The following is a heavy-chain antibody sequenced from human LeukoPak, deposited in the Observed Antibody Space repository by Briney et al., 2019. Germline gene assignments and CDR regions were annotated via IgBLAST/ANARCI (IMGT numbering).Heavy chain of an antibody. Sequence: GGSLRLSCAASGFTFSNAWMSWVRQAPGKGLEWVGRIKSKTDGGTTDYAAPVKGRFTISRDDSKNTLYLQMNSLKTEDTAVYYCTTDTETQMTTVTTGLGWGQGTLVTVSS. D-gene: IGHD4-17*01. CDR1: GFTFSNAW. V-gene: IGHV3-15*01. CDR2: IKSKTDGGTT. J-gene: IGHJ4*02. CDR3: TTDTETQMTTVTTGLG.